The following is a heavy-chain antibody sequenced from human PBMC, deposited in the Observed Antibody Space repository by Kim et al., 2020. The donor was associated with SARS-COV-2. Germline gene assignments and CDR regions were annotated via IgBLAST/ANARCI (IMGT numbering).Heavy chain of an antibody. Sequence: PSLKSRVTISVDKSKNQFSLKLSSVTAADTAVYYCARALYSSSWYWFDPWGQGTLVTVSS. J-gene: IGHJ5*02. V-gene: IGHV4-4*02. D-gene: IGHD6-13*01. CDR3: ARALYSSSWYWFDP.